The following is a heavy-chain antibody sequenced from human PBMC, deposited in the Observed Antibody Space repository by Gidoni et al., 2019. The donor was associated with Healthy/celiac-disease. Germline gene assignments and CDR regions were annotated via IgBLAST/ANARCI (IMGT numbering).Heavy chain of an antibody. D-gene: IGHD2-21*02. CDR2: ISSSSSTI. CDR1: GFTFSSYS. V-gene: IGHV3-48*02. Sequence: EVQLVESGGGLVQPGGSLRLSCAASGFTFSSYSMNWVRQAPGKGLEWVSYISSSSSTIYYADSVKGRFTISRDNAKNSLYLQMNSLRDEDTAVYYCARAVRGASIVVVTAIPYYFDYWGQGTLVTVSS. J-gene: IGHJ4*02. CDR3: ARAVRGASIVVVTAIPYYFDY.